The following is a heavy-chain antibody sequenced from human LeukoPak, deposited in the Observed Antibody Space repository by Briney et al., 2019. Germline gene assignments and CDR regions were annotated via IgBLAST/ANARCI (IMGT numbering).Heavy chain of an antibody. D-gene: IGHD1-26*01. J-gene: IGHJ4*02. Sequence: GGSLRLSCAASGFTFSIYAMSWVRQAPGKGLEWVSAISGSGGSTYYADSVEGRFTISRDNSKNTLYLQMNSLRAEDTAVYYCAKCIVGATAPFDYWGQGTLVTVSS. CDR1: GFTFSIYA. CDR3: AKCIVGATAPFDY. CDR2: ISGSGGST. V-gene: IGHV3-23*01.